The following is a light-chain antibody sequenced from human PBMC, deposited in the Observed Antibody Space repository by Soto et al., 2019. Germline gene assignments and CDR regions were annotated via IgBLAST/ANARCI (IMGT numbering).Light chain of an antibody. CDR2: AAS. V-gene: IGKV1-39*01. Sequence: DIQMTQSPSSLSASIGDRVTITCRASQTVNTYLHWYQQKPGKAPKLLIYAASNLQSGVPSRLSGSGSGTNFTLSLNSLQPEDFATYYCQQGYSNPWTFGRGTKVQIK. J-gene: IGKJ1*01. CDR3: QQGYSNPWT. CDR1: QTVNTY.